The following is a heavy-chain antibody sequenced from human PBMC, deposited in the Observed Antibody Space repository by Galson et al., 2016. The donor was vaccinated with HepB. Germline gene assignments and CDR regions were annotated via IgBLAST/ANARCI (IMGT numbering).Heavy chain of an antibody. Sequence: SLRLSCAASRFTFSTYHMHWVRQTPGKGLEWVAVISYDGSNKYYADSVKGRFSISRDNSKSTLYLQMDSLRVVDTAVYYCGRDRTFYGNVVGMDVWGQGTPVTVSS. CDR1: RFTFSTYH. V-gene: IGHV3-30-3*01. J-gene: IGHJ6*02. CDR3: GRDRTFYGNVVGMDV. CDR2: ISYDGSNK. D-gene: IGHD1-1*01.